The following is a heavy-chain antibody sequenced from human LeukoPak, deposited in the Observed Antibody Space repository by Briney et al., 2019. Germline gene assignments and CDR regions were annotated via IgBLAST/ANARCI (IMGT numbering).Heavy chain of an antibody. D-gene: IGHD4-17*01. V-gene: IGHV5-51*01. CDR3: ARCASTTEIDY. Sequence: EESLKISCKGSGYSFTTYWIGWVRQMPGKGLEWMGIMYPGDSDTRYSPSFQGQVTISADKSISTAYLQLSSLKASDTAMYYCARCASTTEIDYWGQGTLVTVSS. J-gene: IGHJ4*02. CDR2: MYPGDSDT. CDR1: GYSFTTYW.